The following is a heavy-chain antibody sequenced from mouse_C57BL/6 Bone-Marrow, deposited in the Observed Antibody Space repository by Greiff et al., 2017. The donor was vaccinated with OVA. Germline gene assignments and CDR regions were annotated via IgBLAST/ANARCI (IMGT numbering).Heavy chain of an antibody. CDR3: VRDLRYFDV. CDR1: GFTFNTYA. D-gene: IGHD1-1*01. J-gene: IGHJ1*03. CDR2: IRSKSSNYAT. V-gene: IGHV10-3*01. Sequence: EVKVEESGGGLVQPKGSLKLSCAASGFTFNTYAMHWVRQAPGKGLEWVARIRSKSSNYATYYADSVKDRFTISRDDSKSMLYLQMSNLKAEDTAMYDSVRDLRYFDVWGTGTTVTVSS.